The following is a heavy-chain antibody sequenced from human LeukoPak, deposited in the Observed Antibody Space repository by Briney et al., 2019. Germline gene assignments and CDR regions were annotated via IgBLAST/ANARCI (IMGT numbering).Heavy chain of an antibody. Sequence: GGSLRLSCTASGFSFSGHWMHWARQLPGKGLVWVSRISPTGSTTSYADSVKGRFTVSRDNAKNTLYLQVSNLRAEDTAVYYCARGPNSNWSGLDFWGQGTLLTVSS. CDR2: ISPTGSTT. D-gene: IGHD6-6*01. CDR1: GFSFSGHW. V-gene: IGHV3-74*01. J-gene: IGHJ4*02. CDR3: ARGPNSNWSGLDF.